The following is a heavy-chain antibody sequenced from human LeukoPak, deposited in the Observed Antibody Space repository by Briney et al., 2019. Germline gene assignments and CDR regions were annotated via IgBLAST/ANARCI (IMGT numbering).Heavy chain of an antibody. CDR2: INHSGST. J-gene: IGHJ6*03. CDR3: ARSGPMVRDRRYYYYYYYMYV. V-gene: IGHV4-34*01. Sequence: SETLSLTCAVYGGSFSGYYWSWIRQPPGKGLEWIGEINHSGSTNYNPSLKSRVTISVDTSKNQFSLKLSSVTAADTAVYYCARSGPMVRDRRYYYYYYYMYVWGKGTTVTVSS. D-gene: IGHD3-10*01. CDR1: GGSFSGYY.